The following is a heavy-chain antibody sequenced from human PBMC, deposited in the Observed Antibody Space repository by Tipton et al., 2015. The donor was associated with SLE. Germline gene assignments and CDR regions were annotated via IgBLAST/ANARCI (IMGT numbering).Heavy chain of an antibody. CDR1: GYSLGDYH. CDR3: ARDHFDAIQRAFDI. CDR2: INPDTGDT. V-gene: IGHV1-2*02. J-gene: IGHJ3*02. Sequence: QLVQSGAEVKHPGASVKVSCMASGYSLGDYHIFWVRQAPGQGLEWMGWINPDTGDTRYSQKFQGRVTLTRDPSVTTAYMDLSRLTSDDTAVYYCARDHFDAIQRAFDIWGQGTMVTVSS.